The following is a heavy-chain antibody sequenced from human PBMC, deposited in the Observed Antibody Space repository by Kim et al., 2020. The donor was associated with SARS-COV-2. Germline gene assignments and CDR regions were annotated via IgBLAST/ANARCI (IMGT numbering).Heavy chain of an antibody. CDR2: INSDGSST. V-gene: IGHV3-74*01. D-gene: IGHD5-12*01. CDR3: ARDPRGRGYSGYDSYYYYYYGMDV. J-gene: IGHJ6*02. CDR1: GFTFSSYW. Sequence: GGSLRLSCAASGFTFSSYWMHWVRQAPGKGLVWVSRINSDGSSTSYADSVKGRFTISRDNAKNTLYLQMNSLRAEDTAVYYCARDPRGRGYSGYDSYYYYYYGMDVWGQGTTVTVSS.